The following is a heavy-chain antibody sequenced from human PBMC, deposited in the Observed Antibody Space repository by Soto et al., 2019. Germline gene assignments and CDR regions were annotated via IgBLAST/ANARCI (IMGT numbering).Heavy chain of an antibody. CDR3: ARELGRTLDY. CDR1: GGSISSGGYS. CDR2: IYHSGST. J-gene: IGHJ4*02. Sequence: SETLSLTCAVSGGSISSGGYSWSWIRQPPGKGLEWIGYIYHSGSTYYNPSLKSRVTISVDRSKNQFSLKLSSVTAADTAVYCCARELGRTLDYLGQVTLVTVSS. V-gene: IGHV4-30-2*01.